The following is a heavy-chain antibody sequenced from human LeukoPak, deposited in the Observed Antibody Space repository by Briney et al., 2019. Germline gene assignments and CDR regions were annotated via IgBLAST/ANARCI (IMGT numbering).Heavy chain of an antibody. CDR2: INHSGST. CDR1: GGSFSGYY. J-gene: IGHJ5*02. V-gene: IGHV4-34*01. Sequence: SETLSLTCAVYGGSFSGYYWSWIRQPPGKGLEWIGEINHSGSTNYNPSLKSRVTISVDTSKNQFSLKLSSVTAADTAVYYCARHYPVDDRGYSGYWFDPWGQGTLVTVSS. CDR3: ARHYPVDDRGYSGYWFDP. D-gene: IGHD5-12*01.